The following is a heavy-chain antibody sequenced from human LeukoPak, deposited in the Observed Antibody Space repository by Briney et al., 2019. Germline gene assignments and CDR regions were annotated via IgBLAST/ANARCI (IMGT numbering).Heavy chain of an antibody. V-gene: IGHV3-23*01. Sequence: GGSLRLSCAASGFTFSSYAMSWVRQAPGKGLEWVSAISGSGGSTYYADSVKGRFTISRDNSKNTLYLQMNSLRAEDTAVYYCAKDPAQSGPYYDFWSGYYDSDHWGQGTLVTVSS. CDR3: AKDPAQSGPYYDFWSGYYDSDH. CDR2: ISGSGGST. D-gene: IGHD3-3*01. CDR1: GFTFSSYA. J-gene: IGHJ4*02.